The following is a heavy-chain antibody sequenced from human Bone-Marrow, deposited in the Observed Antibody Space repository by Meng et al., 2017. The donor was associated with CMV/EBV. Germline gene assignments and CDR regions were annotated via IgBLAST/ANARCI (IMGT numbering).Heavy chain of an antibody. V-gene: IGHV1-69*10. J-gene: IGHJ2*01. D-gene: IGHD2-2*01. CDR3: AREGSRAAAIVG. CDR2: IIPILGIA. CDR1: GGTFSSYA. Sequence: SCKASGGTFSSYAITWVRQAPGQGLEWMGGIIPILGIANYAQKFQGRVTITADKSTSTAYMELSSLRSEDTAVYYCAREGSRAAAIVGWGRGTLVTVSS.